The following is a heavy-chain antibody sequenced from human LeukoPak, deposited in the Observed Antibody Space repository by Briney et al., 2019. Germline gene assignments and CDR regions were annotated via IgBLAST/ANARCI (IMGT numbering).Heavy chain of an antibody. J-gene: IGHJ4*02. CDR2: ISGDNGHT. CDR1: GYTFTNYG. V-gene: IGHV1-18*01. D-gene: IGHD2-15*01. CDR3: ARAGYSSGGSWYPGAFDY. Sequence: ASVKVSCKASGYTFTNYGFTWVRQAPGQGLEWMGWISGDNGHTNYAQNFQGRVTMTTETSTSTAYMELRSLRSGDTAVYYCARAGYSSGGSWYPGAFDYWGQGTLVTVSS.